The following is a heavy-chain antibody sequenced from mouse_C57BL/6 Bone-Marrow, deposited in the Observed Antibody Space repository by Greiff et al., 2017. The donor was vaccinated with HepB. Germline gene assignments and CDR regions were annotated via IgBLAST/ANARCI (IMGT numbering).Heavy chain of an antibody. CDR3: APLPSMDC. Sequence: VQLQQSGAELVKPGASVKLSCTASGFNVKDYYLHWVKPRTEQGLAWIGRIDPEDGETTYAPKFQGKATITADTSSNTAYLQLSSLTSENTAVYYCAPLPSMDCWGQGTSGTVSS. D-gene: IGHD2-1*01. V-gene: IGHV14-2*01. CDR2: IDPEDGET. J-gene: IGHJ4*01. CDR1: GFNVKDYY.